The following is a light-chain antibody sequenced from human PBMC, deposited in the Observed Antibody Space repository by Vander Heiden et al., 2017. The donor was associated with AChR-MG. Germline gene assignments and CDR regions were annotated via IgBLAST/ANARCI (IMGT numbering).Light chain of an antibody. Sequence: QSALTQPASVSGSPGQSITISCTGTSSDVGGYNYVSWYQQHPGKAPKLMIYDVSNRPSGVSNRFSGLQAEDEADYYCSSYTSSSTFYVFGTGTKVTVL. CDR1: SSDVGGYNY. V-gene: IGLV2-14*01. J-gene: IGLJ1*01. CDR3: SSYTSSSTFYV. CDR2: DVS.